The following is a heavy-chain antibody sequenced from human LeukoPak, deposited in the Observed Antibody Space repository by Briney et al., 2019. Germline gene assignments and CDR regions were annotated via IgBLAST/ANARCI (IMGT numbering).Heavy chain of an antibody. J-gene: IGHJ6*03. V-gene: IGHV1-69*02. D-gene: IGHD2-2*01. CDR3: ASRTSYYQLPPNYYYYYYMDV. CDR2: IIPILGIA. Sequence: GASVKVSCKASGGTFSSYTISWVRQAPGQGLEWMGRIIPILGIANYAQKFQGRVTITADKSTSTAYMELSSLRSEDTAVYYCASRTSYYQLPPNYYYYYYMDVWGKGTTVTVSS. CDR1: GGTFSSYT.